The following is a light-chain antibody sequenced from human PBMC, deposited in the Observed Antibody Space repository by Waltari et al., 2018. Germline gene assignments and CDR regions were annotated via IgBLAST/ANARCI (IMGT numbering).Light chain of an antibody. CDR2: AAS. J-gene: IGKJ1*01. V-gene: IGKV3-20*01. CDR1: QSIGTF. Sequence: IMLTQSPDTLSLSPGERATLSCRASQSIGTFLVWYQQKPGQAPRLLIYAASTRATGIPYRFSGSGSGTDFSLIISRLEPEDFAVYYCQHYVRLPVTFGQGTKVEIK. CDR3: QHYVRLPVT.